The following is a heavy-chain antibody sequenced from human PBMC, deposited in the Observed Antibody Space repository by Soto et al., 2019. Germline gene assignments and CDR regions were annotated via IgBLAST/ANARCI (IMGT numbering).Heavy chain of an antibody. CDR2: INPNSGGT. J-gene: IGHJ3*02. CDR3: ARERLANDGFDI. Sequence: ASVKVSCKASGYTCTGYYMHWVRQAPGQGLEWMGWINPNSGGTNYAQKFQGWVTMTRDTSISTAYMELSRLRSDDTAVYYCARERLANDGFDIPGQGTMVTVSS. CDR1: GYTCTGYY. V-gene: IGHV1-2*04.